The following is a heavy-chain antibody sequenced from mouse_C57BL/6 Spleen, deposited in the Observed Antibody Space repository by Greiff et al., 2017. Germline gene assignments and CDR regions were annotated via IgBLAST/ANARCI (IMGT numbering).Heavy chain of an antibody. D-gene: IGHD2-5*01. CDR3: ARTRYSNYVGSYFDY. Sequence: VQLKESGGGLVKPGGSLKLSCAASGFTFSDYGMHWVRQAPEKGLEWVAYISSGSSTIYYADTVKGRFTISRDNAKNTLFLQMTSLRSEDTAMYYCARTRYSNYVGSYFDYWGQGTTLTVSS. J-gene: IGHJ2*01. CDR2: ISSGSSTI. CDR1: GFTFSDYG. V-gene: IGHV5-17*01.